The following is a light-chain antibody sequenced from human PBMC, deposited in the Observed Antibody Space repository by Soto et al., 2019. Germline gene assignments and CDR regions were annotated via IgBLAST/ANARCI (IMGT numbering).Light chain of an antibody. CDR3: SSFEGSNTWV. CDR1: SSDVGGYDF. V-gene: IGLV2-8*01. J-gene: IGLJ3*02. CDR2: EVK. Sequence: QSVLTQPPSASGSPGQSVTISCTGASSDVGGYDFVSWYQQYPGKAPKLMIYEVKKRPSGVPDRFSGSKSGNTASLTVSGLQADDEANYSCSSFEGSNTWVFGGGTKLTVL.